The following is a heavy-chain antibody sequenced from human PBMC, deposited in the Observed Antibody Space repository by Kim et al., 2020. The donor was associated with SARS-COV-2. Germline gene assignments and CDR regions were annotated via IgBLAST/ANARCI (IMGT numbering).Heavy chain of an antibody. D-gene: IGHD5-18*01. V-gene: IGHV4-31*11. J-gene: IGHJ4*02. CDR1: GASVSSGSYF. CDR2: THHSGST. CDR3: ARVDTTMVNYFDN. Sequence: TLSLTCAVSGASVSSGSYFWSWIRQHPGKGLEWIGYTHHSGSTFYNPSLKSRVTMLVDTSKNQFSLKLNSVTAADTAVYYCARVDTTMVNYFDNWGQGALVPVSS.